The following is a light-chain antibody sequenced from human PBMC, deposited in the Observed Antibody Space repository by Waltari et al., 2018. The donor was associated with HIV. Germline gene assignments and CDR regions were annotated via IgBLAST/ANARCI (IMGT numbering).Light chain of an antibody. CDR1: KSNIGAGYA. V-gene: IGLV1-40*01. CDR3: QSWDDSLSGYV. J-gene: IGLJ1*01. Sequence: QSVLTQPPSLSGAPGQRVTIPCTGSKSNIGAGYAVPWYQQVPGTATKLLIYGNDIRPSGVPVRFSGAKSDTSASLAITGLQAEDEADYYCQSWDDSLSGYVFGTGSKVTVL. CDR2: GND.